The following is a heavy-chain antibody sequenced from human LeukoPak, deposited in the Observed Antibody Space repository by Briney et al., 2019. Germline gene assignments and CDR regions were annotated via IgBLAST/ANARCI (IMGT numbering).Heavy chain of an antibody. V-gene: IGHV3-23*01. CDR3: AKGYNSGWYIPFDM. Sequence: GGSLRLSCAASGFTFSSYDMNWVRQAPGKGLEWVSGISGRGSNTYYAESVKGRFTISRDNSQNTLYLQMNSLRAEDTAVYYCAKGYNSGWYIPFDMWGQGTMVTVSS. CDR2: ISGRGSNT. D-gene: IGHD6-19*01. J-gene: IGHJ3*02. CDR1: GFTFSSYD.